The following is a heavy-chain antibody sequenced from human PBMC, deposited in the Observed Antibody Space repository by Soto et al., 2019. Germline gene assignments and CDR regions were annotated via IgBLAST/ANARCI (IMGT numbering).Heavy chain of an antibody. D-gene: IGHD2-15*01. CDR3: AKDPEVVAAYRIYFDY. V-gene: IGHV3-23*01. CDR1: GFTFSSYA. CDR2: ISGSGGST. Sequence: PAGSLRLSCAASGFTFSSYAMRWVRQAPGQGLEWVSAISGSGGSTYYADSVKGRFTISRDNSKNTLYLQMNSLRAEDTAVYYCAKDPEVVAAYRIYFDYWGQGT. J-gene: IGHJ4*02.